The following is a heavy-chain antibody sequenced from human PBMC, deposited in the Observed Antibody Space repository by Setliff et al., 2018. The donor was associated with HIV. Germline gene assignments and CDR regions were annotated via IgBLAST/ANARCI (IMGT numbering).Heavy chain of an antibody. CDR3: ATGWANKPAQ. CDR1: SGSFSGNF. D-gene: IGHD7-27*01. CDR2: INNIGNT. J-gene: IGHJ4*02. V-gene: IGHV4-34*01. Sequence: PSETLSLTCAVYSGSFSGNFWSWIRQPPGKGPEFIGQINNIGNTNYNPSLKSRVTLSIDTSKNQFSLKLTSVTAAETAVYYCATGWANKPAQWGQGTLVTVSS.